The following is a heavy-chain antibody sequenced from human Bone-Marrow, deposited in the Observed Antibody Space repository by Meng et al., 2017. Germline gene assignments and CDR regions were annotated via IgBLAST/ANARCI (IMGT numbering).Heavy chain of an antibody. D-gene: IGHD3-9*01. CDR2: IYYSGCT. J-gene: IGHJ2*01. CDR3: ARVGQLRYFDWLRGYWYFDL. V-gene: IGHV4-59*01. CDR1: GGSISSYC. Sequence: VPLQKSAPELVKPSEHPSFPCPASGGSISSYCWSWIRQTPEKGLEWIGYIYYSGCTSYNPSTQSRDTISVDTSKNQFSLKLSYVTAADTAVYYCARVGQLRYFDWLRGYWYFDLWGRGTLVTVSS.